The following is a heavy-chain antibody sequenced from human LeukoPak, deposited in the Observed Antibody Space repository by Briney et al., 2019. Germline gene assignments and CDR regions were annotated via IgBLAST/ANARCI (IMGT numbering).Heavy chain of an antibody. CDR1: GGSISPHY. CDR3: TRERSTVTFDY. V-gene: IGHV4-59*11. J-gene: IGHJ4*02. D-gene: IGHD4-17*01. Sequence: KPSETLSLTCTVSGGSISPHYWTWIRQTPGKGLEWIGYVYYNGLTSYNASLRSRLILSVDTAGNQVSLKLTSVTAADTAVYYCTRERSTVTFDYWGQGTLVTVSS. CDR2: VYYNGLT.